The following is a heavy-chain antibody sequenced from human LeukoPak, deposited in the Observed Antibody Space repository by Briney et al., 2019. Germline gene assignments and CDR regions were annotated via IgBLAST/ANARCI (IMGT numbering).Heavy chain of an antibody. CDR1: GGSISSGGYS. J-gene: IGHJ3*02. V-gene: IGHV4-30-2*01. CDR2: INHSGST. Sequence: SETLSLTCAVSGGSISSGGYSWSWIRQPPGKGLEWIGEINHSGSTNYNPSLKSRVTISVDTSKNQFSLKLSSVTAADTAVYYCAREGDLGEIDSTDAFDIWGQGTMVTVSS. CDR3: AREGDLGEIDSTDAFDI. D-gene: IGHD3-16*01.